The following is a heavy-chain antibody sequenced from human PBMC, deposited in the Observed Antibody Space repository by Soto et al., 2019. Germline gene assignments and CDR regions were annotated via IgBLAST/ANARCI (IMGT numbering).Heavy chain of an antibody. J-gene: IGHJ5*02. CDR3: AKSFCSSSSCFFLWVDP. CDR2: ISGSGVPT. D-gene: IGHD2-2*01. CDR1: GFDFSSYA. V-gene: IGHV3-23*01. Sequence: GGSLRLSCAASGFDFSSYAMSWVRQAPGKGLECISLISGSGVPTLYAESVKGRFSVSRDNSKDTLFLEMNNLGVDDTAMYYCAKSFCSSSSCFFLWVDPWGPGTLVTVSS.